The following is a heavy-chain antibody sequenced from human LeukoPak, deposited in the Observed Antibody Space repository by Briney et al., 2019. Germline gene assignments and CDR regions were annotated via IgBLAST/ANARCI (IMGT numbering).Heavy chain of an antibody. Sequence: SETLSLTCTVSGGSISSGSYYWSWIRQPAGKGLEWIGRIYTSGSTSYNPSLKSRVTISVDTSKNQFSLKLSSVTATDTAVYYCARHSIVARSFYFDYWGQGTLVTVSS. V-gene: IGHV4-61*02. CDR1: GGSISSGSYY. D-gene: IGHD5-12*01. CDR2: IYTSGST. CDR3: ARHSIVARSFYFDY. J-gene: IGHJ4*02.